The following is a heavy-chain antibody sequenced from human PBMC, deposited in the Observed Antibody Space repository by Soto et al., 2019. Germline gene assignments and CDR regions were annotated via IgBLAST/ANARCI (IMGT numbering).Heavy chain of an antibody. Sequence: GGSLRLSCAASGFTFSSHAMSWVRQAPGKGLEWVSAISGSGGSTYYADSVKGRFTISRDNSKNTLYLQMNSLRAEDTAVYYCAKVLPGVTVTRRAFDYWGQGTLVTVSS. D-gene: IGHD4-4*01. J-gene: IGHJ4*02. V-gene: IGHV3-23*01. CDR3: AKVLPGVTVTRRAFDY. CDR1: GFTFSSHA. CDR2: ISGSGGST.